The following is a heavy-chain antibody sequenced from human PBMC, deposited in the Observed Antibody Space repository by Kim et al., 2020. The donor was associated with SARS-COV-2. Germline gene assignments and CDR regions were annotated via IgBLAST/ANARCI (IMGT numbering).Heavy chain of an antibody. Sequence: VKGRFTISRDKAKNTLHLQMNSLRAEDTALYYCASLVCSGGSCPSPDFDYWGQGTLVTVSS. V-gene: IGHV3-74*01. D-gene: IGHD2-15*01. CDR3: ASLVCSGGSCPSPDFDY. J-gene: IGHJ4*02.